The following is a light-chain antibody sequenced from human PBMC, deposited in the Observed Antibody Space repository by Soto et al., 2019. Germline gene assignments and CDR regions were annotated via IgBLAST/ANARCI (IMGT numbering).Light chain of an antibody. CDR1: RRVSSTY. CDR3: HQYGSSPQT. Sequence: EIVLTQSPGTLSLSPGERAALSCRTSRRVSSTYLAWYQQKPGQAPRLLIYGASTRATGVPDRFSGSESGTDFTLTISILEPEDFAVYYCHQYGSSPQTFGQGTKLQIK. J-gene: IGKJ2*01. CDR2: GAS. V-gene: IGKV3-20*01.